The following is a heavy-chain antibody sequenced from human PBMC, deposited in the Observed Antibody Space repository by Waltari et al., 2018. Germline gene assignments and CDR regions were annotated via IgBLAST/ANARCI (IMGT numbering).Heavy chain of an antibody. CDR2: ISSSSSYI. J-gene: IGHJ4*02. Sequence: EVQLVESGGGLVKPGGSLRLSCAASGFTFSSYSMNWVRQAPGKGLGWVSSISSSSSYIYYADSVKGRFTISRDNAKNSLYLQMNSLRAEDTAVYYCARDRNSYGSWAGYWGQGTLVTVSS. D-gene: IGHD5-18*01. V-gene: IGHV3-21*01. CDR1: GFTFSSYS. CDR3: ARDRNSYGSWAGY.